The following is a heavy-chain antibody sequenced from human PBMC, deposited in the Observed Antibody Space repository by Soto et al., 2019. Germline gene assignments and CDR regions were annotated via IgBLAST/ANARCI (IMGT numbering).Heavy chain of an antibody. CDR2: ISSSSSYI. V-gene: IGHV3-21*01. D-gene: IGHD5-12*01. Sequence: PGGSLRLSCAASGFTFSNYGMNWVRQSPGKGLEWVSSISSSSSYIYYADSVKGRFAISRDNAKNSLFLQMNSLRAEDTAVYYCARDAELDGYLPWGQGTLVTVSS. CDR1: GFTFSNYG. CDR3: ARDAELDGYLP. J-gene: IGHJ4*02.